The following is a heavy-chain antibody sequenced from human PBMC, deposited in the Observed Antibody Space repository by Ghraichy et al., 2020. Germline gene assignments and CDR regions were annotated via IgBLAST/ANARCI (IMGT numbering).Heavy chain of an antibody. D-gene: IGHD3-3*01. J-gene: IGHJ6*03. CDR2: INHSGST. V-gene: IGHV4-34*01. Sequence: SETLSLTCAVYGGSFSGYYWSWIRQPPGKGLEWIGEINHSGSTNYNPSLKSRVTISVDTSKNQFSLKLSSVTAADTAVYYCAREGYDFWSGYYYYYYYMDVWGKGITVTVSS. CDR3: AREGYDFWSGYYYYYYYMDV. CDR1: GGSFSGYY.